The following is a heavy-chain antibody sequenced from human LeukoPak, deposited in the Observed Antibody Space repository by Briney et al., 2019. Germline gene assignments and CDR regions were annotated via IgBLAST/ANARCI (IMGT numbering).Heavy chain of an antibody. J-gene: IGHJ4*02. V-gene: IGHV3-23*01. Sequence: GGSLRLSCAASGFTFNKYAMSWVRQAPGKGLEWVSIISGGGGSTYYADSVKGRFTISRDNSKNTLSLQMNSLRVEDTAVYYCAKGPLVATIIYFDPWGQGTLVTVSS. CDR2: ISGGGGST. CDR1: GFTFNKYA. D-gene: IGHD5-12*01. CDR3: AKGPLVATIIYFDP.